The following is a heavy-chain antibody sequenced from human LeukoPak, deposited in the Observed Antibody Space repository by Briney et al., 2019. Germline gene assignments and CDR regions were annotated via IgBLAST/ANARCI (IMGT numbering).Heavy chain of an antibody. J-gene: IGHJ6*03. CDR3: AKVPSVSNYYYCMDV. CDR2: ISGSGGST. CDR1: GFTFSNYA. Sequence: GGSLRLSCAASGFTFSNYAMSWVRQAPGKGLEWVSTISGSGGSTSYADFVKGRFTISRDNSKNALYLQMNSLRDEDTAVYYCAKVPSVSNYYYCMDVWGKGTTVTVSS. D-gene: IGHD3-16*02. V-gene: IGHV3-23*01.